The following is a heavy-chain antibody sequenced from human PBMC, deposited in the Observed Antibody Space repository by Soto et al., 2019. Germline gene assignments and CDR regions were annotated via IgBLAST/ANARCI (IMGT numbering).Heavy chain of an antibody. Sequence: QVQLQESGPGLVKPSQTLSLTCTVSGGSISSGGYYWSWIRQHPGKGLEWIGYIYYSGSTYYNPSLKSRVTISVDTSKNQFSLKLSSVTAADTAVYYCARGEARSNGYFHWYFDLWGRGTLVTVSS. CDR2: IYYSGST. D-gene: IGHD6-19*01. CDR3: ARGEARSNGYFHWYFDL. CDR1: GGSISSGGYY. J-gene: IGHJ2*01. V-gene: IGHV4-31*03.